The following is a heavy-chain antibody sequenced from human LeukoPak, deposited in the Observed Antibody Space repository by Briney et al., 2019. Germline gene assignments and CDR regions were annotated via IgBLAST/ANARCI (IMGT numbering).Heavy chain of an antibody. CDR3: ARRPIECRGDCYSAYDY. J-gene: IGHJ4*02. CDR1: GGSISSSNW. V-gene: IGHV4-4*02. D-gene: IGHD2-21*02. CDR2: IYHSGST. Sequence: PSETLSLTCAVSGGSISSSNWWSWVRQPPGKGLEWIGEIYHSGSTNYNPSLKSRVTISVDTSKNQFSLKLSSVTAADTAVYYCARRPIECRGDCYSAYDYWGQGTLVTVFS.